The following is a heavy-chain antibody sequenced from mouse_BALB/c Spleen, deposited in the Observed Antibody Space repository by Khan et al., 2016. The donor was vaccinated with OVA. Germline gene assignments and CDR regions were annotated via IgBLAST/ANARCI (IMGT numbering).Heavy chain of an antibody. CDR3: AKWYYRDGRSAY. D-gene: IGHD2-14*01. J-gene: IGHJ3*01. CDR1: GFSLTSSG. V-gene: IGHV2-5*01. Sequence: QVQLKESGPGLVQPSQSLSITCTVSGFSLTSSGVHWVRKSPGKGLEWLGEIWRGGNTEYNAALMSRLSITKDNSKSQVVFKMNSLQADYTAIYYCAKWYYRDGRSAYWGQGTLVTVSA. CDR2: IWRGGNT.